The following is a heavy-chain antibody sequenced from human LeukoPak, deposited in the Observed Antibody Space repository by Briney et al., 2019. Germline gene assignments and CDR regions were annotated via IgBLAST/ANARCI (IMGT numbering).Heavy chain of an antibody. CDR1: GFTFSSYW. CDR3: ARGGGGDAFDI. Sequence: GGSLRLSCAASGFTFSSYWMHWVRQAPGKGLVWVSRINSDGSSTSYADSVKGRFIISRDNAKNTLYLQMNSLRAEDTAVYYCARGGGGDAFDIRGQGTMVTVSS. CDR2: INSDGSST. V-gene: IGHV3-74*01. J-gene: IGHJ3*02. D-gene: IGHD3-16*01.